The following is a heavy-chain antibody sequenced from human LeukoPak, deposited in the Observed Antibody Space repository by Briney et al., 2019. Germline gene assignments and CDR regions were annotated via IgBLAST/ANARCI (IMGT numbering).Heavy chain of an antibody. CDR3: ASTNTFDY. CDR2: VKHDGSEK. J-gene: IGHJ4*02. V-gene: IGHV3-7*02. CDR1: GFTFSNYW. Sequence: GGSLRLSCAASGFTFSNYWMNWLRQAPVKGLEWVANVKHDGSEKNYVDSVKGRFTISRDNAKNSLYLQLNSLRADDTAVYYCASTNTFDYWGQGTLVTVSS.